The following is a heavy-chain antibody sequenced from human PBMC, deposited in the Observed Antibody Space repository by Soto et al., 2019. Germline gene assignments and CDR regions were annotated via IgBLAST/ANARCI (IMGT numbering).Heavy chain of an antibody. D-gene: IGHD3-10*01. V-gene: IGHV3-23*01. J-gene: IGHJ4*02. CDR2: ISGSGGGT. CDR3: AKDTWFGEFGDY. Sequence: EVRLLESGGGLVQPGGSLRLSCAASGFTFSSYAMSWVRQAPGKGLEWVSVISGSGGGTYYADSVKGRFTISRDNSKNTLYLQMNSLRAEDTAVYHCAKDTWFGEFGDYWGQGTLVTVSS. CDR1: GFTFSSYA.